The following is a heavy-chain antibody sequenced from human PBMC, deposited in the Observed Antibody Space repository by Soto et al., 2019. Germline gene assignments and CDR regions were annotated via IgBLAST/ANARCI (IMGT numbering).Heavy chain of an antibody. CDR2: ISYDGSNK. CDR3: ARVSDEDYYYYYGMDV. D-gene: IGHD2-21*02. CDR1: GFTFSSYA. Sequence: QVQLVESGGGVVQPGRSLRLSCAASGFTFSSYAMHWVRQAPGKGLEWVAVISYDGSNKYYADSVKGRFTISRDNSKNTLYLQMNSLRAEDTAVYYCARVSDEDYYYYYGMDVWGQGTTVTVSS. J-gene: IGHJ6*02. V-gene: IGHV3-30-3*01.